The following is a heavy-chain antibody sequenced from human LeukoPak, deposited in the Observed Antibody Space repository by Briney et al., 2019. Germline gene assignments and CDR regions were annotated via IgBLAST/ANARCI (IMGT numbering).Heavy chain of an antibody. CDR1: GYTFTSYG. V-gene: IGHV1-18*04. Sequence: ASVKVSCKASGYTFTSYGISWVRQAPGQGLEWMGWISAYNGNTNYAQELQGRVTMTTDTSTSTAYMELRSLRSDDTAVYYCARDLRIAVAGRVFDYWGQGTLVTVSS. D-gene: IGHD6-19*01. CDR2: ISAYNGNT. J-gene: IGHJ4*02. CDR3: ARDLRIAVAGRVFDY.